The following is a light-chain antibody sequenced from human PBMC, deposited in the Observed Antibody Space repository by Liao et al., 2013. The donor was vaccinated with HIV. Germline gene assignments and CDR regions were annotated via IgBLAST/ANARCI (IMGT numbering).Light chain of an antibody. V-gene: IGLV3-21*04. J-gene: IGLJ2*01. CDR2: YDS. Sequence: SYVLTQPPSVSVAPGKTASITCGGKNIGSKSVHWYQQKPGQAPVLVIYYDSDRPSGIPERFSGSNSGHTATLTISRVEAGDEADYYCQVWDDNIRGVVFGGGTKLTVL. CDR1: NIGSKS. CDR3: QVWDDNIRGVV.